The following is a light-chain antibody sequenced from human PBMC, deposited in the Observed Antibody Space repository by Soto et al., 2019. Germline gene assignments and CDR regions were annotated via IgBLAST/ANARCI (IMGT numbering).Light chain of an antibody. CDR1: QSGSST. Sequence: EIVMTKSPDTLSVSPGERATLSCRASQSGSSTLAWSQQNPGQAPSLLIYGASTRATGIPARFSGSGSGKEFTLTISSLQSEDFEVYYCQQYTNWLITFGQGTPLE. CDR3: QQYTNWLIT. V-gene: IGKV3-15*01. CDR2: GAS. J-gene: IGKJ5*01.